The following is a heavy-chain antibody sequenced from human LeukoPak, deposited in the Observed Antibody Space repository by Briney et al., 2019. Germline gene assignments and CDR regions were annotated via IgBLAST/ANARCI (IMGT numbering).Heavy chain of an antibody. Sequence: GGSLRLSCAASGFTFSNYAMSWVRQAPGKGLVWVSRINSDGSSTSYADSVKGRFTISRDNAKNTLYLQMNSLRAEDTAVYYCAITQGGGFDYWGQGTLVTVSS. CDR3: AITQGGGFDY. CDR2: INSDGSST. CDR1: GFTFSNYA. D-gene: IGHD3-10*01. J-gene: IGHJ4*02. V-gene: IGHV3-74*01.